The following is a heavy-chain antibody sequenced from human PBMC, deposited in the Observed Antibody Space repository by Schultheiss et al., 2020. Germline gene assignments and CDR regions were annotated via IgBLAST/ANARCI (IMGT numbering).Heavy chain of an antibody. D-gene: IGHD3-10*01. CDR1: GGSFSGYY. CDR3: AYGSGSYYYYYYGMDV. V-gene: IGHV4-34*01. CDR2: INHSGST. J-gene: IGHJ6*02. Sequence: SATLSLTCAVYGGSFSGYYWSWIRQPPGKGLEWIGEINHSGSTNYNPSLKSRVTISVDTSKNQFSLKLSSVTAADTAVYYCAYGSGSYYYYYYGMDVWGQGTTVTVSS.